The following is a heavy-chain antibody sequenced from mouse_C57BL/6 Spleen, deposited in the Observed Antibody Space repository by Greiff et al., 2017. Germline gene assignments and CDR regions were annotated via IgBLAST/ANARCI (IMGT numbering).Heavy chain of an antibody. J-gene: IGHJ1*03. V-gene: IGHV1-64*01. Sequence: QVQLQQSGAELVKPGASVKLSCKASGYTFTSYWMHWVKQRPGQGLEWIGMIHPNSGSTNYNEKFKSKATLTVDKSSSTAYMQLSSLTSEDSAVYYCARPPYYYGSSYWDFDVWGTGTTVTVSS. CDR2: IHPNSGST. CDR1: GYTFTSYW. CDR3: ARPPYYYGSSYWDFDV. D-gene: IGHD1-1*01.